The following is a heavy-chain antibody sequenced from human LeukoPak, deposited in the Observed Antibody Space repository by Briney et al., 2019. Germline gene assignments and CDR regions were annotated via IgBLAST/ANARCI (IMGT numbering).Heavy chain of an antibody. CDR1: GFTFTTYW. Sequence: GESLRLSCAASGFTFTTYWMTWVRQAPGKGLEWVANINQDGTEKYYMDSVKGRFTISRDNAKNSLYLQMNSLRAEDTAVYYCAGHYDSSGYRVDVFDIWGQGTMVTVSS. D-gene: IGHD3-22*01. V-gene: IGHV3-7*01. J-gene: IGHJ3*02. CDR2: INQDGTEK. CDR3: AGHYDSSGYRVDVFDI.